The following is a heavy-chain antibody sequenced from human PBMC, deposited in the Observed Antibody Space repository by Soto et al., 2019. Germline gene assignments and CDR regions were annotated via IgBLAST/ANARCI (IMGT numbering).Heavy chain of an antibody. CDR3: ARHESSTPDFWSGYYTPPLDCYYYYYMDV. J-gene: IGHJ6*03. D-gene: IGHD3-3*01. CDR1: GGSISSYY. V-gene: IGHV4-59*08. Sequence: SETLSLTCTVSGGSISSYYWSWIRQPPEKGLEWIGYIYYSGSTNYNPSLKSRVTISVDTSKNQFSLKLSSVTAADTAVYYCARHESSTPDFWSGYYTPPLDCYYYYYMDVWGKGTTVTVSS. CDR2: IYYSGST.